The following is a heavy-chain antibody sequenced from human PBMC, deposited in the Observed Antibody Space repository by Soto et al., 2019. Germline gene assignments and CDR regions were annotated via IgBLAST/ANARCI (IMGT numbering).Heavy chain of an antibody. D-gene: IGHD2-2*01. V-gene: IGHV4-34*01. CDR1: GGSFSGYY. CDR3: ARLVVVPAAISARSYYFDY. Sequence: QVQLQQWGAGLLKPSETLSLTCAVYGGSFSGYYWSWIRQPPGKGLEWIGEINHSGSTNYNPSLKSLVTISVDTSKNQFSLKLSSVTAADTAVYYCARLVVVPAAISARSYYFDYWGQGTLVTVSS. CDR2: INHSGST. J-gene: IGHJ4*02.